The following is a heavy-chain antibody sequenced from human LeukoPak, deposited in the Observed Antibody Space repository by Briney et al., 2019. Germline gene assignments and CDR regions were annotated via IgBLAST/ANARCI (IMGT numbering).Heavy chain of an antibody. CDR1: RFDFSGYG. J-gene: IGHJ4*02. CDR3: ARHDNSGWYSVNY. Sequence: PGGSLRLSCAASRFDFSGYGMHWVRQAPGKGLEWVTYIKYDGSQKYFADSVKGRFIISRDNSKNTLFLQMNSLRAEDTAMYYCARHDNSGWYSVNYWGQGTLVTVSS. V-gene: IGHV3-30*02. D-gene: IGHD6-19*01. CDR2: IKYDGSQK.